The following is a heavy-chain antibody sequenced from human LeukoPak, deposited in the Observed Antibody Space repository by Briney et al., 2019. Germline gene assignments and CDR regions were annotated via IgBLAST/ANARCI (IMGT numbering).Heavy chain of an antibody. CDR3: ARVNGDYFDY. CDR2: ISSSGSTI. D-gene: IGHD4-17*01. J-gene: IGHJ4*02. Sequence: GGSLRLSCAASGFTVSSYEMNWVRQAPGKGLEWVSYISSSGSTIYYADSVKGRFTISRDNAKNSLYLQMNSLRAEDTAVYYCARVNGDYFDYWGQGTLVTVSS. CDR1: GFTVSSYE. V-gene: IGHV3-48*03.